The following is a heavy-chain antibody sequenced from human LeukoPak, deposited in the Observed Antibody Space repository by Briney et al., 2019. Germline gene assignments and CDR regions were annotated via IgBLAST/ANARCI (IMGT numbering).Heavy chain of an antibody. CDR2: IGTAGDT. V-gene: IGHV3-13*04. D-gene: IGHD2-15*01. CDR3: ARAATAFEFDY. Sequence: PGGSLRLSCAASGFTFSSYDMHWVRQATGKGLEWVPAIGTAGDTYYPGSVKGRFTISRENAKNSLYLQMNSLRAGDTAVYYCARAATAFEFDYWGQGTLVTVSS. J-gene: IGHJ4*02. CDR1: GFTFSSYD.